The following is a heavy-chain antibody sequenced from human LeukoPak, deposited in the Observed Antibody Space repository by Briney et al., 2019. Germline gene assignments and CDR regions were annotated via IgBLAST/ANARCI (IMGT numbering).Heavy chain of an antibody. CDR2: IIPIFGTA. D-gene: IGHD3-10*01. CDR3: ARAGSGSYYTLDY. Sequence: SVKVSCTASGGTFSSYAISWVRQAPGQGLEWMGGIIPIFGTANYAQKFQGRVTITADESTSTAYMELSSLRSEDTAVYYRARAGSGSYYTLDYWGQGTLVTVSS. CDR1: GGTFSSYA. V-gene: IGHV1-69*13. J-gene: IGHJ4*02.